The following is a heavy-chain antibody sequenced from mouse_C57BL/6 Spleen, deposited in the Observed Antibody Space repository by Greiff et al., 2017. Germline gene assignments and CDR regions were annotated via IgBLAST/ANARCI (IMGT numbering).Heavy chain of an antibody. Sequence: QVQLKESGPGLVAPSQSLSITCPVSGFSLTSYGVHWVRQPPGKGLEWLVVVWSDGITTYNSALKSRLSIRKDNSKSQVFLKMNSLQTDDTAMYYCARDDYEGETWFAYWGQGTLVTVSA. V-gene: IGHV2-6*03. CDR2: VWSDGIT. CDR1: GFSLTSYG. J-gene: IGHJ3*01. CDR3: ARDDYEGETWFAY. D-gene: IGHD2-4*01.